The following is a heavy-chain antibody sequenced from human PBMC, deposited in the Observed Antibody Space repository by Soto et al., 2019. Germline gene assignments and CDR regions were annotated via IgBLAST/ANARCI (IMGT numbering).Heavy chain of an antibody. CDR3: SGQRFYRSGYNGGYNNY. J-gene: IGHJ4*02. CDR1: GYTFTTYY. Sequence: QVQLVQSGAEVKKPGASVKVSCKASGYTFTTYYIQWVRQAPGPGLEWMGVISPSGGTTTYAQKFKGKVNKTRDTPANTVLMEPSRVRSEDTAGYYCSGQRFYRSGYNGGYNNYWGQGTLVTVSS. CDR2: ISPSGGTT. D-gene: IGHD3-22*01. V-gene: IGHV1-46*01.